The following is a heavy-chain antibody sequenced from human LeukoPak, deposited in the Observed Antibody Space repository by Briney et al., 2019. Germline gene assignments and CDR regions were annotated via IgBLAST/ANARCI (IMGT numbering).Heavy chain of an antibody. CDR2: IKKDGSEK. CDR1: GSTFSSYW. V-gene: IGHV3-7*01. J-gene: IGHJ6*04. Sequence: GGSLRLSCAASGSTFSSYWMSWVRQAPGKGLEWVANIKKDGSEKYYVDSVKGRFTISRDNAKTSLYLQMNSLRAEDTAVYYCAELGITMIGGVWGKGTTVTISS. CDR3: AELGITMIGGV. D-gene: IGHD3-10*02.